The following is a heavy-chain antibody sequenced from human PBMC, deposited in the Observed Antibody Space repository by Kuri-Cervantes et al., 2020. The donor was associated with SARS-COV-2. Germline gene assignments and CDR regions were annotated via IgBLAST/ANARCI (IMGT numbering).Heavy chain of an antibody. J-gene: IGHJ4*02. D-gene: IGHD3-10*01. CDR1: GFTVSDNY. CDR2: ISGSGNSI. V-gene: IGHV3-11*04. CDR3: ARLTQNGSGSYLLDY. Sequence: GESLKISCAASGFTVSDNYMSWIRQAPGKGLEWVSYISGSGNSIYYADSVKGRFTISRDNAKNSLYLQMNSLRAEDTAVYYCARLTQNGSGSYLLDYWGQGTLVTVSS.